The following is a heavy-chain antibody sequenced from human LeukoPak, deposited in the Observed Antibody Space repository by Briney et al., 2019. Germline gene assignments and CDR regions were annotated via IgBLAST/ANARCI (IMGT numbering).Heavy chain of an antibody. Sequence: ASVKVSCKASGYTFTGYYMHWVRQAPGQGLEWMGWINPNSGGTNYAQKFQGRVTMTRDTSISTACMELSRLRSDDTAVYYCARPTFYYDFWSGYSNWFDPWGQGTLVTVSS. J-gene: IGHJ5*02. CDR2: INPNSGGT. CDR1: GYTFTGYY. D-gene: IGHD3-3*01. V-gene: IGHV1-2*02. CDR3: ARPTFYYDFWSGYSNWFDP.